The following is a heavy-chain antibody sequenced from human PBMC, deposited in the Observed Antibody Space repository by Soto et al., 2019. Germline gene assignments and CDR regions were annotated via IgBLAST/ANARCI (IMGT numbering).Heavy chain of an antibody. CDR1: GFTFSSYG. Sequence: PGGSLRLSCAASGFTFSSYGMHWVRQAPGKGLEWVAVISYDGSNKYYADSVKGRFTISRDNSKNTLYLQMNSLRAEDTAVYYCANNPNWRGATRDYWGQGTLVTSPQ. J-gene: IGHJ4*02. D-gene: IGHD1-26*01. CDR3: ANNPNWRGATRDY. V-gene: IGHV3-30*18. CDR2: ISYDGSNK.